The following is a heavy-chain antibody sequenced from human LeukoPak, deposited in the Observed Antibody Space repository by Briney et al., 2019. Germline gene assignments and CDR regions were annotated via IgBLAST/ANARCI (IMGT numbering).Heavy chain of an antibody. CDR3: ARDPSTHSPNGDPNWFDP. CDR1: GYTFTSYC. J-gene: IGHJ5*02. Sequence: GASVKVSCKASGYTFTSYCRSRVRQDPGQGLEWIGWISAYNGNSNYAQKLQGRVTMPTATSTSTAYMDLRSLRSDDTAVYYCARDPSTHSPNGDPNWFDPWGQGTLVTVSS. D-gene: IGHD4-17*01. V-gene: IGHV1-18*01. CDR2: ISAYNGNS.